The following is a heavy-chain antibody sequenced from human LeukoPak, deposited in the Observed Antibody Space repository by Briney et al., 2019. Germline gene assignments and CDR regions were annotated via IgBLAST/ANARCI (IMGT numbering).Heavy chain of an antibody. Sequence: SVKVSCKASGGTFSSYAISWVRQAPGQGLEWMGGIIPIFGTANYAQKFQGRVTITADESTSTAYMELSSLRSEDTAVYYCARDQYCSSTNCHYFYGMDVWGKGTTVTVSS. CDR3: ARDQYCSSTNCHYFYGMDV. CDR2: IIPIFGTA. V-gene: IGHV1-69*13. J-gene: IGHJ6*04. CDR1: GGTFSSYA. D-gene: IGHD2-2*01.